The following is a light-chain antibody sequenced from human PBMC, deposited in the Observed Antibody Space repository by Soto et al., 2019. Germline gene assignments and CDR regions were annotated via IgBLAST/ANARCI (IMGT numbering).Light chain of an antibody. J-gene: IGKJ3*01. CDR2: GAS. V-gene: IGKV3-15*01. CDR1: QVFVNT. Sequence: PGEKPPLPCGAIQVFVNTLAWYHQKPGQAPRPLIYGASTRATGVPARFSGSGSGTEFTLTISSLQSEDSAIYYCQQYSSWPFTFGPGTKVAIE. CDR3: QQYSSWPFT.